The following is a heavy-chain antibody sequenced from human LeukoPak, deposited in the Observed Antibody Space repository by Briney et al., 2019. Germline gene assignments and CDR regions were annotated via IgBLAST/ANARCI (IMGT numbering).Heavy chain of an antibody. J-gene: IGHJ6*03. CDR2: IKQDGSEK. CDR3: ARDVEQLLCYYYYMDV. Sequence: GGSLRLSCAASGFTFSSYWMSWVRQAPGKGLEWVANIKQDGSEKYYVDSVKGRLTISRDNAKNSLYLQMNSLRAEDTAVYYCARDVEQLLCYYYYMDVWGKGTRSPSP. CDR1: GFTFSSYW. D-gene: IGHD1-26*01. V-gene: IGHV3-7*01.